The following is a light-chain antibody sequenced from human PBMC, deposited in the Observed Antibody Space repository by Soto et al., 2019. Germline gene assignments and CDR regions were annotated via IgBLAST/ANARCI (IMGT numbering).Light chain of an antibody. V-gene: IGKV3-20*01. CDR2: DAS. CDR3: QQYGSSPT. CDR1: QSVSSN. Sequence: EILLTQSRATLSVSPVERATLSCRASQSVSSNLAWYQQKPGQAPRLLIYDASSRATGIPDRFSGSGSATDFTLTISRLEPEDFAVYYCQQYGSSPTFGGGTKVDIK. J-gene: IGKJ4*01.